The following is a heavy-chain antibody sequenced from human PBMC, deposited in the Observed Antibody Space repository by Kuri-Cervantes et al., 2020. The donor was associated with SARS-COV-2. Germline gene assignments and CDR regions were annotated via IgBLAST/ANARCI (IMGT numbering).Heavy chain of an antibody. V-gene: IGHV3-48*02. Sequence: GGSLRLSCAASGFTFSSYSMNWVRQAPGKGLEWVSYISSSSSTIYYADSVKGRFTTSRDNAKNSLYLQMNSLRDEDTAVYYCARDSPPYSGSYYVQNSFDYWGRGTLVTVSS. CDR2: ISSSSSTI. D-gene: IGHD1-26*01. CDR3: ARDSPPYSGSYYVQNSFDY. CDR1: GFTFSSYS. J-gene: IGHJ4*02.